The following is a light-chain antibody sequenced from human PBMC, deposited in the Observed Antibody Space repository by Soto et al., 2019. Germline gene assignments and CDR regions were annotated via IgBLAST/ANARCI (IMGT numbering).Light chain of an antibody. CDR3: QHRHSYPVT. Sequence: DIQVTQSPSTLSASVGDRVTITCRASQDINSYLAWYQQKAGKAPKLLIHTASTLQSGVPSRFSGSGSGTEFTLTISSLQPEDVATYYCQHRHSYPVTFGGGTKVDIK. V-gene: IGKV1-9*01. CDR2: TAS. J-gene: IGKJ4*01. CDR1: QDINSY.